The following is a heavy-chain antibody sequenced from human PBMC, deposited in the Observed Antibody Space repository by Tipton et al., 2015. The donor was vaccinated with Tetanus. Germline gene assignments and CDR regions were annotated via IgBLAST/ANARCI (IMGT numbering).Heavy chain of an antibody. D-gene: IGHD7-27*01. CDR3: ARGRPRRAGDYDH. J-gene: IGHJ4*02. Sequence: SLRLSCAASGFSFSDYYMSWIRQPPGKGLEWLSFISGSGGYTTYADSVRGRFTISRDDATHSVYLQRDSLRADDTAVYFCARGRPRRAGDYDHWGQGALVTVSS. CDR2: ISGSGGYT. CDR1: GFSFSDYY. V-gene: IGHV3-11*06.